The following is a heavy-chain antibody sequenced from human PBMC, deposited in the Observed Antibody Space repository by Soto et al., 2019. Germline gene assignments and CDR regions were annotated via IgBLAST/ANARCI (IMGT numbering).Heavy chain of an antibody. Sequence: QVHLVESGGGVVQAGRSLRLSCAASGFSFSAYSMHWVRQAPGKGLEWVSGISSDGSKTYYAGSLKGRFTVSRDNSKHIPYLQRHSLRAEDTAVYYCARAGQQVAVFDYWGQGTEVTVSS. CDR1: GFSFSAYS. CDR2: ISSDGSKT. J-gene: IGHJ4*02. V-gene: IGHV3-30-3*01. CDR3: ARAGQQVAVFDY. D-gene: IGHD6-13*01.